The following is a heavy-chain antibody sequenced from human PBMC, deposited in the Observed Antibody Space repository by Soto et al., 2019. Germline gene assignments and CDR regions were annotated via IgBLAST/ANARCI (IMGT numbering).Heavy chain of an antibody. CDR1: GYTLTELS. V-gene: IGHV1-24*01. D-gene: IGHD4-17*01. CDR2: FDPEDGET. Sequence: GASVKVSCKVSGYTLTELSMHWVRQAPGKGLGWMGGFDPEDGETIYAQKFQGRVTMTEDTSTDTAYMELSSLRSEDTAVYYCATFPALTVTADYYYNYMDVWGKGTTVTVSS. CDR3: ATFPALTVTADYYYNYMDV. J-gene: IGHJ6*03.